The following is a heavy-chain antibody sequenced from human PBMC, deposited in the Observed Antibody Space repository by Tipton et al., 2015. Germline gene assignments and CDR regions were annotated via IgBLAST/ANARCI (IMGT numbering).Heavy chain of an antibody. CDR1: GGSISSGKYY. CDR2: IYYSGNT. Sequence: TLSLTCTVSGGSISSGKYYWSWTRQHPGKGLEWIGYIYYSGNTYYNPSLRSRVTISVDTSKSQFSLKLTSVTAADTAVYYCGRVSGRSGWERDYRFIDLWGRGTLVTVSS. D-gene: IGHD6-19*01. CDR3: GRVSGRSGWERDYRFIDL. V-gene: IGHV4-31*03. J-gene: IGHJ2*01.